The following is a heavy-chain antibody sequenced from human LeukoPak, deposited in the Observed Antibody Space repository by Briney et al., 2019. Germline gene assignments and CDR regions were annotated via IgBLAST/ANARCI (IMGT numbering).Heavy chain of an antibody. J-gene: IGHJ4*02. CDR1: GGTFSSYA. Sequence: SVKVSCKASGGTFSSYAISWVRQAPGQGLEWMGGIIPIFGTANYAQKFQGRVTITTDESTSTAYMELSSLRSEDTAVYYCASSITMIVVAGRAFDYWGQGTLVTVS. CDR2: IIPIFGTA. CDR3: ASSITMIVVAGRAFDY. D-gene: IGHD3-22*01. V-gene: IGHV1-69*05.